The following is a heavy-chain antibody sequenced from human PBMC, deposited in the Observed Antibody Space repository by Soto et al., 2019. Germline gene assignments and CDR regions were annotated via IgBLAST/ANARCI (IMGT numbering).Heavy chain of an antibody. CDR1: GFTFDDYA. Sequence: PGGSLRLSCAASGFTFDDYAMHWVRQAPGKGLEWVSGISWNSGSIGYADSVKGRFTISRDNAKNSLYLQMNSLRAEDTALYYCAKDIGRPNDYSNYPDYYYYYGMDVWGQGTTVTVSS. J-gene: IGHJ6*02. D-gene: IGHD4-4*01. CDR3: AKDIGRPNDYSNYPDYYYYYGMDV. CDR2: ISWNSGSI. V-gene: IGHV3-9*01.